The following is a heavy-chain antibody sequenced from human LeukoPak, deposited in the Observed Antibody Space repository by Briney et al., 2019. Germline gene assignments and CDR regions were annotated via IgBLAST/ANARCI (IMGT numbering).Heavy chain of an antibody. CDR3: ARAGWFGELLDY. V-gene: IGHV4-59*01. CDR1: GGSISSYY. CDR2: IYYSGST. D-gene: IGHD3-10*01. Sequence: SETLSLTCTVSGGSISSYYWSWIRQPPGKGLEWIGYIYYSGSTNYNPSLKSRVTISVDTSKNQFSLKLSSVTAAGTAVYYCARAGWFGELLDYWGQGTLVTVSS. J-gene: IGHJ4*02.